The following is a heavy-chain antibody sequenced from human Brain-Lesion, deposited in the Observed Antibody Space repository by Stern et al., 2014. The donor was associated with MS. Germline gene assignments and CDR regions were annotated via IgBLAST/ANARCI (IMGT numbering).Heavy chain of an antibody. V-gene: IGHV4-39*01. CDR3: AGEEDIRYCSGGSCTGNWFDP. CDR1: GGSVSSTSYA. Sequence: MQLVESGPGLVKPSETLSLTCTVAGGSVSSTSYAWAWIRQPPGKGLEWIGTIYYSGNTYYSPSLKSRLTISPDTPQNQFSLQLRSVPAADTAVYYCAGEEDIRYCSGGSCTGNWFDPWGQGTLVTVSS. CDR2: IYYSGNT. D-gene: IGHD2-15*01. J-gene: IGHJ5*02.